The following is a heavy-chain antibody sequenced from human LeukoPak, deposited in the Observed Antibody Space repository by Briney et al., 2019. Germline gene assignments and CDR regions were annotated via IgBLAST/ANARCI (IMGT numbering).Heavy chain of an antibody. CDR1: GYTFTSYY. CDR3: ASGSSGWYGRDYFDY. CDR2: INPSGGST. V-gene: IGHV1-46*01. Sequence: ASVKVSCKASGYTFTSYYMHWVRQAPGQGLEWMGIINPSGGSTSYAQKFQGRVTMTRDTSTSTVYMELSSLRSEDTAVYYCASGSSGWYGRDYFDYWGQGPRSPSPQ. J-gene: IGHJ4*02. D-gene: IGHD6-19*01.